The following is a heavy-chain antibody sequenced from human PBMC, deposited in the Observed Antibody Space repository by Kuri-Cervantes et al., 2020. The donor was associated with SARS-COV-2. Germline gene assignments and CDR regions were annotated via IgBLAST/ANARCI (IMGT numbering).Heavy chain of an antibody. V-gene: IGHV1-18*01. CDR1: GYTFTSYG. J-gene: IGHJ5*02. CDR2: ISAFSGNT. Sequence: ASVKVSCKASGYTFTSYGISWVRQAPGQGLEWMGWISAFSGNTNYAQKLQGRVTMTTDTSTSTAYMELRSLRSDDTAVYYCARDPTIFGVVITHWFDPWGQGTLVTVSS. CDR3: ARDPTIFGVVITHWFDP. D-gene: IGHD3-3*01.